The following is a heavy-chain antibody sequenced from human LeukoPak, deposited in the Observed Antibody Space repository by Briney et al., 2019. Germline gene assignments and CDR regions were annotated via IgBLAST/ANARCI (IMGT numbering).Heavy chain of an antibody. Sequence: PGGSLRPSCAASGFTFSSYGMHWVRQAPGKGLEWVAVISYDGSNKYYADSVKGRFTISRDNSKNTLYLQMNSLRAEDTAVYYCARDRDGYNGCLDYWGQGTLVTVSS. D-gene: IGHD5-24*01. CDR2: ISYDGSNK. V-gene: IGHV3-30*03. CDR3: ARDRDGYNGCLDY. CDR1: GFTFSSYG. J-gene: IGHJ4*02.